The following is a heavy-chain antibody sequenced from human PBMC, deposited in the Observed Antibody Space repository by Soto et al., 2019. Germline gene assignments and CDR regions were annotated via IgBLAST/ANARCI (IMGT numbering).Heavy chain of an antibody. Sequence: QVQLVQSGAEVKKPGASVKVSCKASGYTFTSYGISWVRQAPGQGLEWMGWISAYNGNTNYAQKLQGRVTMTTDTSTSTAYMSLRSLRSDDRAVYYCARGCTYGGNYYYYGIDVWGQGTTVIVAS. CDR1: GYTFTSYG. CDR3: ARGCTYGGNYYYYGIDV. CDR2: ISAYNGNT. D-gene: IGHD4-17*01. J-gene: IGHJ6*02. V-gene: IGHV1-18*01.